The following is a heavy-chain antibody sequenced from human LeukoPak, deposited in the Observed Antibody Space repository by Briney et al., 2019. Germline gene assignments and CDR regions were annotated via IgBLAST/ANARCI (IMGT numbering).Heavy chain of an antibody. CDR3: ARDGSSTSSPGDY. D-gene: IGHD2-2*01. V-gene: IGHV3-64*01. J-gene: IGHJ4*02. Sequence: GSLRLSCAASGFTFSSYAMYWVRQAPGKGLEHVSAISSNGDSTYYAKSVKGRFTISRDKSKKTLYLQMDSLRAEDMAVYYCARDGSSTSSPGDYWGQGTLVTVSS. CDR2: ISSNGDST. CDR1: GFTFSSYA.